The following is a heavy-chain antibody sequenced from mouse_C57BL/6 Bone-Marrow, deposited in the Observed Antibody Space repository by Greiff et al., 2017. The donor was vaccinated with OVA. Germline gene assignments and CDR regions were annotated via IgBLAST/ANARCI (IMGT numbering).Heavy chain of an antibody. D-gene: IGHD1-1*01. CDR2: ISDGGSYT. V-gene: IGHV5-4*01. CDR1: GFTFSSSA. Sequence: EVHLVESGGGLVKPGGSLKLSCAASGFTFSSSALSWVRQTPEKRLEWVATISDGGSYTYYPDNVKGRFTISRDNAKNNLYLQMSHLKSEDTAMYYCARDTTVVVPVWGTGTTVTVSS. J-gene: IGHJ1*03. CDR3: ARDTTVVVPV.